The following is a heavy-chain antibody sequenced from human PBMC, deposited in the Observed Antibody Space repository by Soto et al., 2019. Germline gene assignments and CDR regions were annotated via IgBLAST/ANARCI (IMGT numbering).Heavy chain of an antibody. D-gene: IGHD6-19*01. V-gene: IGHV3-23*01. CDR2: ISGSGGST. CDR1: GFTFSSYA. CDR3: AKGGGIAVAGPLDY. J-gene: IGHJ4*02. Sequence: GGSLRLSCAASGFTFSSYAMSWVRQAPGKGLDWVSAISGSGGSTYYADSVKGRFTISRDNSKNTLYLQMNSLRAEDTAVYYCAKGGGIAVAGPLDYWGQGTLVTVSS.